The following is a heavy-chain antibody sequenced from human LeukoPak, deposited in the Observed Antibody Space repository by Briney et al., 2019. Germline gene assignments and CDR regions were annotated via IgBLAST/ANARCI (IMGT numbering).Heavy chain of an antibody. V-gene: IGHV5-51*01. Sequence: GESLEISCKGSEYIFTTYWIDWVRQMPVKGLEWMGSIYPGDSDTRYSPSFQGQVTISADKSISTAYLQWSSLKASDSAMYYCARCGTIGTGGDYWGQGTLDTVSS. D-gene: IGHD1-1*01. J-gene: IGHJ4*02. CDR3: ARCGTIGTGGDY. CDR1: EYIFTTYW. CDR2: IYPGDSDT.